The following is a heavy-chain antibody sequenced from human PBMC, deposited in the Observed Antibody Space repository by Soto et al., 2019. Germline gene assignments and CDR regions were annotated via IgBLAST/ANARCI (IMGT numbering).Heavy chain of an antibody. CDR2: IKQDGSEK. J-gene: IGHJ6*03. V-gene: IGHV3-7*01. CDR3: ARDQLEPYYYYYYMDV. CDR1: GFTFSSYW. D-gene: IGHD1-1*01. Sequence: GGSLRLSCAASGFTFSSYWMSWVRQAPGKGLEWVANIKQDGSEKYYVDSVKGRFTISRDNAKNSLYLQMNSLRAEDTAVYYCARDQLEPYYYYYYMDVWGKGTTVTVSS.